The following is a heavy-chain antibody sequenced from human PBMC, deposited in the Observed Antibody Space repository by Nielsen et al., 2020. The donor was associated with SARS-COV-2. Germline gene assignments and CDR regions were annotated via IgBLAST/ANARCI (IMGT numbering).Heavy chain of an antibody. CDR1: GFTFSSYW. Sequence: GESLKISCAASGFTFSSYWMSWVRQAPGKGLEWVANIKQDGSEKYYVDSVKGRFTISRDNSKNTVYLQMSGLRAEDTAIYYCAKGGTMIAVVKVWFDSWGQGTLVTVAS. J-gene: IGHJ5*01. CDR2: IKQDGSEK. D-gene: IGHD3-22*01. V-gene: IGHV3-7*05. CDR3: AKGGTMIAVVKVWFDS.